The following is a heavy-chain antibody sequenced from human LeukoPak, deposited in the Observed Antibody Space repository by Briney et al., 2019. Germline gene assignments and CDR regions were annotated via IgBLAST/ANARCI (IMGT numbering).Heavy chain of an antibody. Sequence: SETLSLTCTVSGGSISSYYWSWIRQPPGKGLEWIGYIYYSGSTNYNPSLQSRVTISIDTSKNQFSLKLSSVTAADTAVYYCAKLRVQNYGGNWGFDYWGQGTLVTVSS. CDR1: GGSISSYY. CDR3: AKLRVQNYGGNWGFDY. CDR2: IYYSGST. V-gene: IGHV4-59*08. J-gene: IGHJ4*02. D-gene: IGHD4-23*01.